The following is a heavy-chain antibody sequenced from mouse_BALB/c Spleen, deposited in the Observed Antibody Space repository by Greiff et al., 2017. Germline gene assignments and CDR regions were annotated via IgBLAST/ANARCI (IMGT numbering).Heavy chain of an antibody. J-gene: IGHJ4*01. CDR2: INPSTGYT. Sequence: QVQLQQSGAELAKPGASVKMSCKASGYTFTSYWMHWVKQRPGQGLEWIGYINPSTGYTEYNQKFKDKATLTADKSSSTAYMQLSSLTSEDSAVYYCARCKGPLYAMDYWGQGTSVTVSS. CDR3: ARCKGPLYAMDY. V-gene: IGHV1-7*01. CDR1: GYTFTSYW. D-gene: IGHD3-3*01.